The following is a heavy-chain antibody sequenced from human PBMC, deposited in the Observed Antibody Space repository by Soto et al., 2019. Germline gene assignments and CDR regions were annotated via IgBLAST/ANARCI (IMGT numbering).Heavy chain of an antibody. CDR3: AIRAEWLVKKGLRKTFLYNLDV. D-gene: IGHD3-3*01. CDR2: INHSGST. V-gene: IGHV4-34*01. Sequence: SETLSLTCAVYGGSFSGYYWSWIRQPPGKGLEWIGEINHSGSTNYNPSLKSRVTISVDTSNNQLSLKLSSVTAADTAVYYCAIRAEWLVKKGLRKTFLYNLDVWGNGTMVTVSS. J-gene: IGHJ6*03. CDR1: GGSFSGYY.